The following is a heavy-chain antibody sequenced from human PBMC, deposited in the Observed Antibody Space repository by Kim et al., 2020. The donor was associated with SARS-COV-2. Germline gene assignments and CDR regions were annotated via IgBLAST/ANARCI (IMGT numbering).Heavy chain of an antibody. CDR3: AGLEMTGIGGRGWFDP. CDR2: VYYSGST. Sequence: SETLSLTCTVSGGFISRSNSHWGWIHQPPGKGLEWIGSVYYSGSTFYNPSLKSRGTISVDTSENQLSLKLTSVTAADTAVYYCAGLEMTGIGGRGWFDPCGQGTLVTVSS. V-gene: IGHV4-39*01. D-gene: IGHD1-1*01. CDR1: GGFISRSNSH. J-gene: IGHJ5*02.